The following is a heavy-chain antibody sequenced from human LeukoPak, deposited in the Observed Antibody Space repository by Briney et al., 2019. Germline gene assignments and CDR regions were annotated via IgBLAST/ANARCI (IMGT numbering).Heavy chain of an antibody. CDR3: YGGDAEN. J-gene: IGHJ1*01. CDR2: INTDGSST. Sequence: PGGSLRLSCAASGFTFSSYWMHWVRQAPGKGLVWVSRINTDGSSTTYADSVKGRFTISRDHAKITLYLQMNSLRAEDTAVYYCYGGDAENWGQGTLVTVSS. V-gene: IGHV3-74*03. D-gene: IGHD2-21*01. CDR1: GFTFSSYW.